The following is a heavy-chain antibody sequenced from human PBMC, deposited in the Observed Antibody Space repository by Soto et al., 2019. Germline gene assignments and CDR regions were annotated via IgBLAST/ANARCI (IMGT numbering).Heavy chain of an antibody. CDR1: GGSISSSSYF. Sequence: QLQLQESGPGLVKPSETLSLTCSVSGGSISSSSYFWGWIRQPTGKGLEWIGSIYYSGSTYYNPSHKGRVTLSVDTSKNQFSLKLSSVTAADTAVYYFARHPSDFWFDPWGQGTLVTVSS. D-gene: IGHD2-21*02. CDR3: ARHPSDFWFDP. V-gene: IGHV4-39*01. J-gene: IGHJ5*02. CDR2: IYYSGST.